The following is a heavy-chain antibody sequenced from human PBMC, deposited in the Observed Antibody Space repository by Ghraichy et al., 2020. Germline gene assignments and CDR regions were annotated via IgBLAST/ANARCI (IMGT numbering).Heavy chain of an antibody. CDR3: GRGGPVNSNYAVDI. J-gene: IGHJ3*02. D-gene: IGHD4-11*01. V-gene: IGHV3-7*03. CDR2: IKIDETEK. Sequence: GGSLRLSCAASGFSFRSYWMTWVRQAPGKGLEWVANIKIDETEKYYVGSVKGRFTISRDNAKNSLYLQMNSLRAEDTALYYCGRGGPVNSNYAVDIWGQGTMVTASS. CDR1: GFSFRSYW.